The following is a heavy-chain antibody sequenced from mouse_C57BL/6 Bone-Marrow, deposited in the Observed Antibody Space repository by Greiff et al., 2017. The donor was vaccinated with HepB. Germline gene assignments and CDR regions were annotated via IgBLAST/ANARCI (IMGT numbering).Heavy chain of an antibody. Sequence: VQLQQSGPGLVQPSQSLSITCTVSGFSLTSYGVHWVRQSPGKGLEWLGVIWSGGSTDYNAAFISRLSISKDNSKSQVFCKMNSLQADDTAIYYWARRTAQASYAMDYWGQGTSVTVSS. CDR3: ARRTAQASYAMDY. CDR1: GFSLTSYG. D-gene: IGHD3-2*02. CDR2: IWSGGST. J-gene: IGHJ4*01. V-gene: IGHV2-2*01.